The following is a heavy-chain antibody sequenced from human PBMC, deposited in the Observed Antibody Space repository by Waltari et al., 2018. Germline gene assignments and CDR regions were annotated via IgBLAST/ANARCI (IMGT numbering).Heavy chain of an antibody. CDR1: GGPLSSYF. V-gene: IGHV4-34*01. J-gene: IGHJ5*02. D-gene: IGHD3-10*01. CDR3: VRGAFEFYSSSFGKGGWFDP. CDR2: IKHRGST. Sequence: QVQLQQWGAGLLKPSETLSPSCAVFGGPLSSYFWCWIRQSPRKGLGWIGEIKHRGSTNYNPSLRGRVTISVDTSKNQFSLKLSSVTAADTAVYYCVRGAFEFYSSSFGKGGWFDPWGQGTPVTVSS.